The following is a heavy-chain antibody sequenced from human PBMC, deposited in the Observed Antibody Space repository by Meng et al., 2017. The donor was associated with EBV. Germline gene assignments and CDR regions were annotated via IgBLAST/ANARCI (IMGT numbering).Heavy chain of an antibody. V-gene: IGHV1-69*14. CDR2: ITPVFGIA. Sequence: VKVVRSGAGVQKTGSLFKVSCMGSVYNFNNFGISWVRQAPGQGLEWMGDITPVFGIAKDAESFLGSVTIYADTSTRTAYMVLSSLRSDDTAVYYCVRDLWLRIGECVWGQGTLVTVSS. CDR3: VRDLWLRIGECV. D-gene: IGHD5-12*01. J-gene: IGHJ4*02. CDR1: VYNFNNFG.